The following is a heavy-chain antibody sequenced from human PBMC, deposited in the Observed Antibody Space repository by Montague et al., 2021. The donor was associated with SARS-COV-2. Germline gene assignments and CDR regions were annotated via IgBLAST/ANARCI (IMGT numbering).Heavy chain of an antibody. CDR3: ARAQMAVTEYYPDY. D-gene: IGHD2/OR15-2a*01. V-gene: IGHV4-39*01. J-gene: IGHJ4*02. CDR1: GGSISSSSHY. Sequence: SETLSLTCSVSGGSISSSSHYWAWIRQPPGRRLEWIGTIYYSGTTLYHPSLKSRITMPVDTSDNQFSLQLNSVSATDTAIYYCARAQMAVTEYYPDYWGQGILVTVSS. CDR2: IYYSGTT.